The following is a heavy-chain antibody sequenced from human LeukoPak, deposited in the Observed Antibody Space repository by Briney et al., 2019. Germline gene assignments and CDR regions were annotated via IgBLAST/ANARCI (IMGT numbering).Heavy chain of an antibody. V-gene: IGHV3-23*01. J-gene: IGHJ6*02. CDR2: VSNGGDYS. CDR3: AKGVVVAYYYYGMDV. CDR1: GFTLSSYA. Sequence: QPGGSLRLSCAASGFTLSSYAMSWVRQAPGKGLEWFSAVSNGGDYSYYADSVKGRFTISRDNSKNTLYLQMNSLRAEDTAVYYCAKGVVVAYYYYGMDVWGQGTTVAVSS. D-gene: IGHD2-15*01.